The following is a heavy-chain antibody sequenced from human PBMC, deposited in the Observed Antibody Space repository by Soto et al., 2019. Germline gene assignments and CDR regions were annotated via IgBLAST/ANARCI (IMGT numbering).Heavy chain of an antibody. CDR1: GYTFTGYY. CDR2: INPNSGGT. CDR3: ARDGSPYYDFWSGYYTYGMDV. D-gene: IGHD3-3*01. V-gene: IGHV1-2*02. J-gene: IGHJ6*02. Sequence: ASVKVSCKASGYTFTGYYMHWVRQAPGQGLEWMGCINPNSGGTNYAQKFQGRVTMTRDTSISTAYMELSRLRSDDTAVYYCARDGSPYYDFWSGYYTYGMDVWGQGTTVTVSS.